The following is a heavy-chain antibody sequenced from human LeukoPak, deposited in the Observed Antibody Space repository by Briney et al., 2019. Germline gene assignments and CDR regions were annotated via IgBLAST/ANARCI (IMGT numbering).Heavy chain of an antibody. CDR3: ARLDTAMVQIDY. J-gene: IGHJ4*02. D-gene: IGHD5-18*01. V-gene: IGHV4-38-2*02. CDR2: LFPTGRT. Sequence: SETLSLTCTVSGYSISSGYYWGWIRQPPGEGLEWIGSLFPTGRTYYNPSLKSRVTISVDTSKNQFSLKLNSVNVADTAVYYCARLDTAMVQIDYWGQGTLVTVSS. CDR1: GYSISSGYY.